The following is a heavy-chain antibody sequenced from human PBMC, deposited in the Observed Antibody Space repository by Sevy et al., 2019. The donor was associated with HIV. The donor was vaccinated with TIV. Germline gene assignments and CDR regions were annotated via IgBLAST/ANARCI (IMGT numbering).Heavy chain of an antibody. J-gene: IGHJ5*02. CDR1: GFTFSSYG. CDR3: AKDRAFYPTIFDWFDP. V-gene: IGHV3-30*02. CDR2: IRYDGSNK. Sequence: GGSLRLSCAASGFTFSSYGMHWVRQAPGKGLEWVAFIRYDGSNKYYADSVKGRFTISRDNSKNTLYLQMNSLRAEDTAVYYCAKDRAFYPTIFDWFDPWGQRTLVTVSS. D-gene: IGHD3-3*01.